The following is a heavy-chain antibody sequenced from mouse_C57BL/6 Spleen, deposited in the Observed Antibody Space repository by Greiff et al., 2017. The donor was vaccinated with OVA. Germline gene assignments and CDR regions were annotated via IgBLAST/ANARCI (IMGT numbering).Heavy chain of an antibody. CDR1: GFSFTSYG. J-gene: IGHJ2*01. CDR2: IWRGGST. D-gene: IGHD4-1*02. V-gene: IGHV2-2*01. Sequence: QVQLQQSGPGLVQPSQSLSITCTVSGFSFTSYGVHWVRQSPGKGLEWLGVIWRGGSTNYNAAFITRLSNSKDNSKSQVFFKMNSLQADDTAIYYCAGQLGEGVFDYWGKGTTLTVSS. CDR3: AGQLGEGVFDY.